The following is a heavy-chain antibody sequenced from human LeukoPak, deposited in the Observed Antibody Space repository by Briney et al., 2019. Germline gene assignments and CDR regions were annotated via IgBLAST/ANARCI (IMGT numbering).Heavy chain of an antibody. CDR3: AREYSSGWYFFAVDY. Sequence: ASVKVSCKASGYTFTSYYMHWVRQAPGQGLEWMGIINPSGGSTSYAQKFQGRVTMTRDTSTSTVYMELSSLRSEDTAVYYCAREYSSGWYFFAVDYWGQGTLVTVSS. V-gene: IGHV1-46*01. CDR1: GYTFTSYY. J-gene: IGHJ4*02. CDR2: INPSGGST. D-gene: IGHD6-19*01.